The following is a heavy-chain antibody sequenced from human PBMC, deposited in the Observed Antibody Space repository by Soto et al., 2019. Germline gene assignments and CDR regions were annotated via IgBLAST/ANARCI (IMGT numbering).Heavy chain of an antibody. CDR2: IYWDDDK. D-gene: IGHD3-22*01. CDR1: GFSLTSSRVG. V-gene: IGHV2-5*05. CDR3: ARDSSGYYGFDN. Sequence: QITLKESGPTLVKPTQTLTLTCSFSGFSLTSSRVGVAWIGQPPGKALEWLALIYWDDDKRYDPSLRNRLTITKDTSKNQVVLTMTNMDPVDTATSYCARDSSGYYGFDNWGQGTLVTVSS. J-gene: IGHJ4*02.